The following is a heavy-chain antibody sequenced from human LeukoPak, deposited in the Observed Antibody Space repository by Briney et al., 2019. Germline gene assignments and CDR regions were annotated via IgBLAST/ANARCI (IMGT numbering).Heavy chain of an antibody. V-gene: IGHV3-53*05. D-gene: IGHD2/OR15-2a*01. CDR3: AFYRGAHSYFAY. CDR2: IYSGGST. CDR1: GFTVSSNY. J-gene: IGHJ4*02. Sequence: GGSLRLSCAASGFTVSSNYMSWVRQAPGKGLEWVSVIYSGGSTYYADSVKGRFTISRDNSKNTVNLQMNSLRAEDTAVYYCAFYRGAHSYFAYWGQGTLVTVSS.